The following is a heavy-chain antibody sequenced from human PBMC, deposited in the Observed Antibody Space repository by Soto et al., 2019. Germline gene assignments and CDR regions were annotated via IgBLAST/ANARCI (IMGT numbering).Heavy chain of an antibody. CDR3: AREEGGGYDHRWFDP. CDR1: GGSISSGGYY. D-gene: IGHD5-12*01. V-gene: IGHV4-31*01. Sequence: QVQLQESGPGLVKPSQTLSLTCTVSGGSISSGGYYWSWIRQHPGKGLEWIGYIYYSGSTYYNQSLKSLVTISVDTSKNQFSLKLSSVTAADTAVYYCAREEGGGYDHRWFDPWGQGTLVTVSS. J-gene: IGHJ5*02. CDR2: IYYSGST.